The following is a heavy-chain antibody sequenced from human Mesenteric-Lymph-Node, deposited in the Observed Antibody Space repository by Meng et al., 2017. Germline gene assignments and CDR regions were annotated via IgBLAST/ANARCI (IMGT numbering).Heavy chain of an antibody. CDR1: GGSISSSNW. CDR2: IYHSGST. V-gene: IGHV4-4*02. D-gene: IGHD3-10*01. J-gene: IGHJ4*02. Sequence: QVQLQQWGAGRLKPSGTLSLTCAVSGGSISSSNWWSWVRQPPGKGLEWIGEIYHSGSTNYNPSLKSRVTISVDKSKNQFSLKLSSVTAADTAVYYCARDYYGSGSYAYFDYWGQGTLVTVSS. CDR3: ARDYYGSGSYAYFDY.